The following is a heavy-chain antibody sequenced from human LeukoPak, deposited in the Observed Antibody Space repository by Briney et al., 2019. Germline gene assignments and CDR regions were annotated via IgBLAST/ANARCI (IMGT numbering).Heavy chain of an antibody. CDR2: IFYSGST. CDR1: GGSFINHY. Sequence: SETLSLTCTVSGGSFINHYLTWLRQPPGKGLEWIGCIFYSGSTTYNPSLMSRVTMSVDTSKNQFSLKLSSVTAADTAVYYCARPGGETRVTPFDYWGQGALVTDSS. CDR3: ARPGGETRVTPFDY. D-gene: IGHD3-16*01. J-gene: IGHJ4*02. V-gene: IGHV4-59*08.